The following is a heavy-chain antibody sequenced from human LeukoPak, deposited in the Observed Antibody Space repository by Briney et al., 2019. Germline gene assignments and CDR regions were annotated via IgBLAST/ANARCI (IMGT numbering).Heavy chain of an antibody. CDR2: INHSGST. D-gene: IGHD1-1*01. J-gene: IGHJ4*02. CDR3: ARGLNGGDYFDY. V-gene: IGHV4-34*01. Sequence: SETLSLTCAVYGGSFSGYYWSWIRQPPGKGLEWIGEINHSGSTSYNPSLKSRVTISVDTSKNQFSLKLSSVTAADTAVYYCARGLNGGDYFDYWGQGTLVTVSS. CDR1: GGSFSGYY.